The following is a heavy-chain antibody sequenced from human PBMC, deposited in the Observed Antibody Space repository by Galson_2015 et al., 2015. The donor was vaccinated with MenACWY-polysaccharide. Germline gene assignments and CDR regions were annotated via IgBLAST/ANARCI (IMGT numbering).Heavy chain of an antibody. CDR2: ISWDGGST. Sequence: SLRLSCAASGFTFDDYTMHWVRQAPGKGLEWVSLISWDGGSTYYADSVKGRFTISRDNSKNSLYLQMNSLRTEDTALYYCAKDYGMGIAAAATDAFEIWGQGTMVTVSS. J-gene: IGHJ3*02. V-gene: IGHV3-43*01. CDR1: GFTFDDYT. D-gene: IGHD6-13*01. CDR3: AKDYGMGIAAAATDAFEI.